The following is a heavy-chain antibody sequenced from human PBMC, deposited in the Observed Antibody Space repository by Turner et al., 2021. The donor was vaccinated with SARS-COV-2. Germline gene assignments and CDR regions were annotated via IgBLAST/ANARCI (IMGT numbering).Heavy chain of an antibody. Sequence: QVQLVQSGAEVKKPGGSVKVSCKASGYTFSGYYIQWVRQAPGQGLEWMGWINPNSGGTNDAQKCQGRVTMTGDTSISTAYMELRRLRSDDTAVFYCARERIALAGYYYNGMDVWGQGTTVTVSS. D-gene: IGHD6-19*01. CDR2: INPNSGGT. CDR1: GYTFSGYY. J-gene: IGHJ6*02. CDR3: ARERIALAGYYYNGMDV. V-gene: IGHV1-2*02.